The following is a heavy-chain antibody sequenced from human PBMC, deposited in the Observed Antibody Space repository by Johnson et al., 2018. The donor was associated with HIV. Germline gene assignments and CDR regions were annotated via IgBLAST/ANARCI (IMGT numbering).Heavy chain of an antibody. CDR1: GFTFSSYG. CDR3: ATESRYCSGGSCQDAFDI. V-gene: IGHV3-30*03. J-gene: IGHJ3*02. Sequence: QVQLVESGGGVVQPGRSLRLSCAASGFTFSSYGMHWVRQAPGTGLEWVAVISYDGSDKYYADSVKGRFTITKDSSKNTLYLQMNSLRAEDTAVYYCATESRYCSGGSCQDAFDIWGQGTMVTVSS. CDR2: ISYDGSDK. D-gene: IGHD2-15*01.